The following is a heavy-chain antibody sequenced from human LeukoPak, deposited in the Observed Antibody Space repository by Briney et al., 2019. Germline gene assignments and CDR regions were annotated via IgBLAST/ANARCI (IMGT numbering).Heavy chain of an antibody. Sequence: GGSLRLSCAASGFTVSSNYMSWVRQAPRKGLEWVSFIYSSGSAYYADSVKGRFTSSRDNSKNTLYLQMNSRRAEDTAVYYCARGPYSSGWYGLDYWGQGSLVTVSS. CDR3: ARGPYSSGWYGLDY. V-gene: IGHV3-53*01. J-gene: IGHJ4*02. D-gene: IGHD6-19*01. CDR2: IYSSGSA. CDR1: GFTVSSNY.